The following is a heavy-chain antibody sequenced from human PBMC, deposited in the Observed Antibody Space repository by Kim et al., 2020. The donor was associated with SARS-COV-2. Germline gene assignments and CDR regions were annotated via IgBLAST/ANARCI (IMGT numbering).Heavy chain of an antibody. J-gene: IGHJ4*02. Sequence: SETLSLTCTVSGGSISSSSYYWGWIRQPPGKGLEWIGSIYYSGSTYYNPSLKSRVTISVDTSKNQFSLKLSSVTAADTAVYYCARDYGSVVVPGVFDYWGRGTLVTVSS. D-gene: IGHD2-2*01. CDR3: ARDYGSVVVPGVFDY. CDR1: GGSISSSSYY. V-gene: IGHV4-39*07. CDR2: IYYSGST.